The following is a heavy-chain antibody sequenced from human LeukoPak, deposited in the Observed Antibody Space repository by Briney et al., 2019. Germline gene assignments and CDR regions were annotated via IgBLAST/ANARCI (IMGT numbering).Heavy chain of an antibody. CDR1: GFTFSNYA. D-gene: IGHD1-26*01. J-gene: IGHJ4*02. V-gene: IGHV3-23*01. CDR2: ISGSGDST. Sequence: QTGGSLRLSCAASGFTFSNYAMRWVRQAPGKGLEWVSGISGSGDSTYYADSVKGRFTISRDNSKNTLYLQMNSLRVEDTAVYYCANGRELLRIDYWGQGTLVTVSS. CDR3: ANGRELLRIDY.